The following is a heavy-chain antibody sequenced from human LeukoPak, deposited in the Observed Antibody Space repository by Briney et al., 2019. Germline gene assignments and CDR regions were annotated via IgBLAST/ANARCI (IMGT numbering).Heavy chain of an antibody. J-gene: IGHJ4*02. Sequence: SETLSLTCTVSGGSISNNYWGWFRQPPGKGLEWIGYIYYSGSTNYNPSLKSRVTISVDTSKSQFSLKLSSVTAADTAVYYCASHRGFWGQGTLVTVSS. V-gene: IGHV4-59*01. CDR2: IYYSGST. CDR1: GGSISNNY. CDR3: ASHRGF.